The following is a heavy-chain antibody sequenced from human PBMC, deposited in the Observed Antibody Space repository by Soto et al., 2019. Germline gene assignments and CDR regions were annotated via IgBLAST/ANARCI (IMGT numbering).Heavy chain of an antibody. CDR2: INPSGGST. Sequence: GASVKVSCKASGYTFTSYYMHWVRQAPGQGLEWMGIINPSGGSTSYAQKFQGRVTMTRDTSTSTVYMELSSLRSEDTAVYYCASDLALRFLEWPNDIPGRAFDIWGQGTMVTVSS. D-gene: IGHD3-3*01. J-gene: IGHJ3*02. CDR1: GYTFTSYY. CDR3: ASDLALRFLEWPNDIPGRAFDI. V-gene: IGHV1-46*01.